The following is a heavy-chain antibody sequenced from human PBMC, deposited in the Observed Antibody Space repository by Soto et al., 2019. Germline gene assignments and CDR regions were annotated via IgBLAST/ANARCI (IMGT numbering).Heavy chain of an antibody. Sequence: GGSLRLSCAASGFTFSSYAMHWVRQAPGKGLEWVAVISYDGSNKYYADSVKGRFTISRDNSKNTLYLQMNSLRAEDTAVYYCANEPDPPIDYWGQGTLVTVSS. CDR3: ANEPDPPIDY. V-gene: IGHV3-30-3*02. CDR1: GFTFSSYA. CDR2: ISYDGSNK. J-gene: IGHJ4*02.